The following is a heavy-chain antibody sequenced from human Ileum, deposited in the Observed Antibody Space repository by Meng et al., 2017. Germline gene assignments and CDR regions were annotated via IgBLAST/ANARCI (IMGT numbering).Heavy chain of an antibody. D-gene: IGHD2-8*02. CDR3: ARLTAATGFDS. Sequence: GSLRLSCGVSGGSLSGSYWSWIRQPPEKGLEWIGEVTHTGITNYNPSLKSRVTIALDTSKKQFSLKMSSATAADTAVYFCARLTAATGFDSWGQGALVTVSS. CDR1: GGSLSGSY. V-gene: IGHV4-34*01. J-gene: IGHJ4*02. CDR2: VTHTGIT.